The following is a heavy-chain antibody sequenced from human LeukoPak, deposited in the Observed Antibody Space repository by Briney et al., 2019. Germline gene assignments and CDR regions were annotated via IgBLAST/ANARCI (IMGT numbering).Heavy chain of an antibody. J-gene: IGHJ4*02. CDR3: ARDGATRGGRYFDY. D-gene: IGHD3-9*01. V-gene: IGHV4-59*01. CDR2: IYYSGST. CDR1: GGSISSYY. Sequence: PSETLSLTCTVSGGSISSYYWSWIRQPPGKGLEWIGYIYYSGSTNYNPSLMSRVTISVDTSKNQFSLKLSSVTAADTAVYYCARDGATRGGRYFDYWGQGTLVTVSS.